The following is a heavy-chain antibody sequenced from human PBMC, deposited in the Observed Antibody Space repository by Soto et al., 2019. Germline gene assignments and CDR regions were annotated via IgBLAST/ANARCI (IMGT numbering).Heavy chain of an antibody. CDR1: GGSFSGYY. D-gene: IGHD2-15*01. CDR2: INHSGST. J-gene: IGHJ4*02. CDR3: SRVDCSGGSCYSYYFDY. Sequence: PSETLSLTCAVYGGSFSGYYWSWIRQPPGKGLEWIGEINHSGSTNYNPSLKSRITITVDTSKNQFSLKLSSVTAADTAVYYFSRVDCSGGSCYSYYFDYWGQGTLVTVSS. V-gene: IGHV4-34*01.